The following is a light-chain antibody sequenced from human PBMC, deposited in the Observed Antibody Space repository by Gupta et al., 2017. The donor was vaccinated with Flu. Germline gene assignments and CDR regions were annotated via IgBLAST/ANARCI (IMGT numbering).Light chain of an antibody. CDR3: QQSDNTPIT. Sequence: PSSLSVSAGERATLTCRASQSVSSYLAWYQQKPGKAPKLLIYDASSWATGVPSRFSGSGSGTXFTLTIXSLQPEDFAVYYCQQSDNTPITFGXGTKLEIK. J-gene: IGKJ2*01. V-gene: IGKV1-39*01. CDR2: DAS. CDR1: QSVSSY.